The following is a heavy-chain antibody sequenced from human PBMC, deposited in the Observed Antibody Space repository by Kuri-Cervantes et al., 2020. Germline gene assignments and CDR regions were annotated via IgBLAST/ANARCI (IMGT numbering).Heavy chain of an antibody. Sequence: SETLSLTCAISGDSVSSNSAAWNWIRQSPSRGLEWLGRTYYRSKWYNDYAVSVKSRITINPDTSKNQFSLQLNSVTPEDTAVYYCARGTLYCSGGSCYGAGAFDIWGQGTMVTDSS. V-gene: IGHV6-1*01. CDR2: TYYRSKWYN. D-gene: IGHD2-15*01. CDR3: ARGTLYCSGGSCYGAGAFDI. J-gene: IGHJ3*02. CDR1: GDSVSSNSAA.